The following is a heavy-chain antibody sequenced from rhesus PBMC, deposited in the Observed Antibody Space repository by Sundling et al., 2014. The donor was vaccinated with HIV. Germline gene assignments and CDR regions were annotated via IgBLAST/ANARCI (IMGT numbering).Heavy chain of an antibody. J-gene: IGHJ4*01. CDR3: VREGPGYGGGWIAHDS. CDR2: IWSDGSEK. Sequence: EVQLVESGGDVVQPGGSLRLSCAASGFTFSGHVMHWVRQAPGKGLEWVAVIWSDGSEKYYADSVKDRFAISRDNSKNKLYLQMNNLKLEDSAVYYCVREGPGYGGGWIAHDSWGQGVLVTVSS. D-gene: IGHD6-25*01. CDR1: GFTFSGHV. V-gene: IGHV3-54*02.